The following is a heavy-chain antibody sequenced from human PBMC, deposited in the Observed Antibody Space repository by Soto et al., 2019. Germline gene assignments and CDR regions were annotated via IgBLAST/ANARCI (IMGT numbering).Heavy chain of an antibody. CDR2: ISYRGIT. J-gene: IGHJ5*02. CDR1: GGSFSSGAYH. D-gene: IGHD6-13*01. CDR3: ARMSATGTRWFYP. V-gene: IGHV4-31*03. Sequence: QVQLQESGPGLVKPSQTLSLTCTVSGGSFSSGAYHWSWVRQHPGQGLEWIASISYRGITYSNPSLKSRLSMSVDTSKNQFSLNLTSVTAADTAVYHCARMSATGTRWFYPWGQGTLVTVSS.